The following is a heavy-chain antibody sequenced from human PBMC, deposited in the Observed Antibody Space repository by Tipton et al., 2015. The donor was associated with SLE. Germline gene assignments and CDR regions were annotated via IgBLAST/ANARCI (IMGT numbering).Heavy chain of an antibody. D-gene: IGHD6-13*01. Sequence: TLSLTCAVYGGSFSTYYWTWIRQSPGKGLEWIGEINHSVSTNYNPSLKSRVTISADTSKNHFSLTLTSVTAADTAVYYCARGAVATAAYPGVLDIWGPGTVVTVSS. CDR3: ARGAVATAAYPGVLDI. CDR2: INHSVST. V-gene: IGHV4-34*01. J-gene: IGHJ3*02. CDR1: GGSFSTYY.